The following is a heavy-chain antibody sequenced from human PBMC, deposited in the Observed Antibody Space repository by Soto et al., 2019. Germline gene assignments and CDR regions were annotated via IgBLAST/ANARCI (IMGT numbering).Heavy chain of an antibody. CDR2: ISSSSSSI. D-gene: IGHD2-8*02. CDR1: GFTFSTYS. Sequence: EVQLVEWGGGLVQPGGSLRLSCAASGFTFSTYSMNWVRQAPGKGLEWVSYISSSSSSIYYADSVKGRFTISRDNAKNSLYLQMNSLRAEYTAVYYCARVACVGNCYWFNWGQGTLVTVSS. CDR3: ARVACVGNCYWFN. J-gene: IGHJ4*02. V-gene: IGHV3-48*01.